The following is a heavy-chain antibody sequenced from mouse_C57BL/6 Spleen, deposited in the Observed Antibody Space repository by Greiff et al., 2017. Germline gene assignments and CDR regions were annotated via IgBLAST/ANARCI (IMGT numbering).Heavy chain of an antibody. Sequence: QVQLKQSGPELVKPGASVKLSCKASGYTFTSYDINWVKQRPGQGLEWIGWIYPRDGSTKYNEKFKGKATLTVDTSSSTAYMELHSLTSEDSAVYFCASITTVVFNWYFDVWGTGTTVTVSS. CDR3: ASITTVVFNWYFDV. D-gene: IGHD1-1*01. J-gene: IGHJ1*03. CDR2: IYPRDGST. CDR1: GYTFTSYD. V-gene: IGHV1-85*01.